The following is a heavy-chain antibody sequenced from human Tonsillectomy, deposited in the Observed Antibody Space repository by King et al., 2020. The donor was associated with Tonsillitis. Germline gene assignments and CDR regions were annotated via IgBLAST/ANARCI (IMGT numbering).Heavy chain of an antibody. CDR3: ARGYYDVLTGYLLDY. J-gene: IGHJ4*02. CDR2: IYTSGST. CDR1: GGSISSGSYF. V-gene: IGHV4-61*02. D-gene: IGHD3-9*01. Sequence: QLQESGPGLVKPSQTLSLTCTVSGGSISSGSYFWSWIRQPAGKGLEWIGRIYTSGSTNYNPSLQSRVTISIDMSKNQFSLKLSSVTAADTAVYYCARGYYDVLTGYLLDYWGQGTLVTVSS.